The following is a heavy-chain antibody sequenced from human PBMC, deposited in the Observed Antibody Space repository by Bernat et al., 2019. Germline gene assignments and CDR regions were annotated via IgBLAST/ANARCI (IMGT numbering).Heavy chain of an antibody. Sequence: QVQLVQSGAEVKKPGSSVKVSCKASGGTFSSYAISWVRQAPGQGLEWMGRINPNSGGTNYAQKFQGWVTMTRDTSISTAYMELSRLRSDDTAVYYCARAGSGSYYTNYYYYYGMDVWGQGTTVTVSS. CDR1: GGTFSSYA. CDR2: INPNSGGT. V-gene: IGHV1-2*04. J-gene: IGHJ6*02. CDR3: ARAGSGSYYTNYYYYYGMDV. D-gene: IGHD3-10*01.